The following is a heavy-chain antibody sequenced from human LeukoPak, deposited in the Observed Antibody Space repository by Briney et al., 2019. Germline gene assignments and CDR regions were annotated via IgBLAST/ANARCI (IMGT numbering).Heavy chain of an antibody. V-gene: IGHV4-39*07. Sequence: SETLSLTCTVSGGSISSSSYYWGWIRQPPGKGLEWIGEINHSGSTNYNPSLKSRVTISVDTSKNQFSLKLSSVTAADTAVYYCARSRTHIVVVPAARRYYYYYMDVWGKGTTVTVSS. CDR2: INHSGST. CDR3: ARSRTHIVVVPAARRYYYYYMDV. D-gene: IGHD2-2*01. J-gene: IGHJ6*03. CDR1: GGSISSSSYY.